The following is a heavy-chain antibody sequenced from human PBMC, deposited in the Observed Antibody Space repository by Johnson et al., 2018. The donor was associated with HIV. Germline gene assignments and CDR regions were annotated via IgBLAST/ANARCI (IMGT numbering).Heavy chain of an antibody. CDR2: ISGTGGTT. CDR1: GFTFRSYA. V-gene: IGHV3-23*04. J-gene: IGHJ3*02. CDR3: AKGGQWELLAAFDI. D-gene: IGHD1-26*01. Sequence: EVQLVESGGGVVQPGRSLRLSCAASGFTFRSYAMSWVRQAPGRGLEWVSSISGTGGTTYYVDSVKGRFTISRDNSKNTLYLQMNSLRAEDTAVYCCAKGGQWELLAAFDIWGQGTMVTVSS.